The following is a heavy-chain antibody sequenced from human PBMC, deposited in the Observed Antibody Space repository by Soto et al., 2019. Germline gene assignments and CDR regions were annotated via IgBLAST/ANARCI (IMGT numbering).Heavy chain of an antibody. D-gene: IGHD3-22*01. CDR2: VSTKEDRT. J-gene: IGHJ4*02. Sequence: QVQMVQSGPEVKMPGASVKVSCKTSGYTFTAYGLAWLRQAPGQRPEWRGWVSTKEDRTNYARKLQGRVTMTTDRSTTTTSMELRSLGTDDTAVYYCARELDTESSAYYSFAWWGQGTLVTVSS. CDR1: GYTFTAYG. CDR3: ARELDTESSAYYSFAW. V-gene: IGHV1-18*01.